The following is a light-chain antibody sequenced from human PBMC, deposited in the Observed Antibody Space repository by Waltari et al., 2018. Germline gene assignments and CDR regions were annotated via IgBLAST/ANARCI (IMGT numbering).Light chain of an antibody. V-gene: IGKV1-5*03. CDR3: QQYNSYGRT. CDR2: EAS. CDR1: QNIGRW. Sequence: DIQMTHSPSTLSASVGDRVTITCRAGQNIGRWLAWYQPKPGNATVLLIYEASSLESGVPSRFSGSRSGTEFPLTISSLPPEYFATYYCQQYNSYGRTFGQGTKVEIK. J-gene: IGKJ1*01.